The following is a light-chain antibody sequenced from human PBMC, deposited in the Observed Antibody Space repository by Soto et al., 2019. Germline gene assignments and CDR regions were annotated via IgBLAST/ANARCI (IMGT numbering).Light chain of an antibody. CDR2: WAS. Sequence: IVMTQSPDSLAVSLVESATINCKSRQSVLYSSNNKNYLAWYQQKPGQPPKLLIYWASTRESGVPDRFSGSGSGTDFTLTISSLQAEDVTVYYCQQYYSTPLTFGGGTKVDIK. V-gene: IGKV4-1*01. CDR1: QSVLYSSNNKNY. CDR3: QQYYSTPLT. J-gene: IGKJ4*01.